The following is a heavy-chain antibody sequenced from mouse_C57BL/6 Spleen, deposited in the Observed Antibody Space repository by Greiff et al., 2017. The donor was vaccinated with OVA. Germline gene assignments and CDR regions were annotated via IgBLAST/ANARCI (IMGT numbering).Heavy chain of an antibody. J-gene: IGHJ3*01. CDR2: ISSGGDYI. CDR1: GFTFSSYA. Sequence: DVQLVESGEGLVKPGGSLKLSCAASGFTFSSYAMSWVRQTPEKRLEWVAYISSGGDYIYYADTVKGRFTISRDNARNTLYLQMSSLKSEDTAMYYCTRDRYDYDRDAFAYWGQGTLVTVSA. V-gene: IGHV5-9-1*02. D-gene: IGHD2-4*01. CDR3: TRDRYDYDRDAFAY.